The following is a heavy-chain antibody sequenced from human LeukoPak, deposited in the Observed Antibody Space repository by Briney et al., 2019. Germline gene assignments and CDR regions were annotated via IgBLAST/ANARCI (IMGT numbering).Heavy chain of an antibody. CDR2: IYPSGST. V-gene: IGHV4-61*02. CDR3: TRDVRVAGFDI. J-gene: IGHJ3*02. D-gene: IGHD3-3*01. CDR1: GDSISNAAYY. Sequence: PSQTLSLTCTVSGDSISNAAYYWSWNRQPAGRGLEWIGRIYPSGSTNYNPYLKSRVTMSIDTSKNHFSLNVTSVTAADTAVYFCTRDVRVAGFDIWGQGTMVTVSS.